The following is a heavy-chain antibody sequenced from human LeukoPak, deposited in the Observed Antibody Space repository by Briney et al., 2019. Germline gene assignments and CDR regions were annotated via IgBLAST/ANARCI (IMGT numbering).Heavy chain of an antibody. V-gene: IGHV4-59*01. CDR1: GGSISSDN. CDR3: TRAVYCGGDCYEEGLFPYYYYGMDV. Sequence: PGSPSLTCMVSGGSISSDNWSWGRDPPGKGLERMGYMYYGGSADYNPARNSSVTISVDTTKSQFTLKLSSVTAADTAMYYCTRAVYCGGDCYEEGLFPYYYYGMDVWAQGT. J-gene: IGHJ6*02. D-gene: IGHD2-21*02. CDR2: MYYGGSA.